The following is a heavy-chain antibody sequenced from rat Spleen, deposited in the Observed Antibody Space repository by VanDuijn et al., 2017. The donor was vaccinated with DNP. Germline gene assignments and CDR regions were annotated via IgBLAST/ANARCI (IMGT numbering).Heavy chain of an antibody. J-gene: IGHJ3*01. CDR1: GFTFSSYW. D-gene: IGHD1-4*01. CDR2: INTDGDST. CDR3: AKGTGGFAH. Sequence: EVQLVETGGGLVQPGRSLKLSCVASGFTFSSYWMYWIRQAPGKGLEWVASINTDGDSTYYPDSVKGRFTISRANAENTVYLQMNSLRSEDTATYFCAKGTGGFAHWGQGTLVTVSS. V-gene: IGHV5-58*01.